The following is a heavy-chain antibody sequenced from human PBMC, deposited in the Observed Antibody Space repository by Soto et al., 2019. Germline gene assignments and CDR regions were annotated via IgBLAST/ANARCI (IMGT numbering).Heavy chain of an antibody. CDR1: GGSFSDYS. CDR3: AREAGDYGDYPYYYYYYGMDV. V-gene: IGHV4-34*01. D-gene: IGHD4-17*01. CDR2: INHSGST. J-gene: IGHJ6*02. Sequence: PSETLALTCAFYGGSFSDYSWTWIRQPPGKGLEWIGEINHSGSTYYNPSLKSRVTISVDTSKNQFSLKLSSVTAADTAVYYCAREAGDYGDYPYYYYYYGMDVWGQGTAVT.